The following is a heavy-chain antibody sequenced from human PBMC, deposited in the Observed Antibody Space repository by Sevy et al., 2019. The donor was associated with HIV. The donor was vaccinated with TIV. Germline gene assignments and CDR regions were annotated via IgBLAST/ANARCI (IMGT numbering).Heavy chain of an antibody. CDR1: GFTFTSYA. D-gene: IGHD2-15*01. Sequence: GGSLRLSCAASGFTFTSYAMNWVRQAPGKGLDWVSSISGSGRSTYYADSVEGRFTISRDNSKNTLSLQMNSLRDDDTAVYYCAKGYCSGGSCPRDYYYYGMDVWGQGTTVTVSS. V-gene: IGHV3-23*01. J-gene: IGHJ6*02. CDR2: ISGSGRST. CDR3: AKGYCSGGSCPRDYYYYGMDV.